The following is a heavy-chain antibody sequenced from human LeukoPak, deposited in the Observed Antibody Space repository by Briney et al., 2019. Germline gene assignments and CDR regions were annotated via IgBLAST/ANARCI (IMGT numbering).Heavy chain of an antibody. CDR2: IIPIFGTA. CDR3: ARGGITISPNWFDP. D-gene: IGHD3-3*01. V-gene: IGHV1-69*05. J-gene: IGHJ5*02. Sequence: SVKVSCKASGDTFSSYAISWVRQAPGQGLEWMGRIIPIFGTANYAQKFQGRVTITTDESTSTAYMELSSLRSEDTAVYYCARGGITISPNWFDPWGQGTLVTVSS. CDR1: GDTFSSYA.